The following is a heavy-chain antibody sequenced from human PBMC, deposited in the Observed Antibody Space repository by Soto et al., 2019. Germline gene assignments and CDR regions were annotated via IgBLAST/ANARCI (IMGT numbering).Heavy chain of an antibody. CDR1: GYSFINYD. CDR2: VSAYNGNT. D-gene: IGHD6-13*01. J-gene: IGHJ4*02. V-gene: IGHV1-18*01. Sequence: GASVKVSCKASGYSFINYDISWVRQAPGQGLEWMGWVSAYNGNTNYAQKFQGRVTMTTDTSTSTAYMELRSLRSDDTALYYCATYSRSSRYENWGQGTLVTVSS. CDR3: ATYSRSSRYEN.